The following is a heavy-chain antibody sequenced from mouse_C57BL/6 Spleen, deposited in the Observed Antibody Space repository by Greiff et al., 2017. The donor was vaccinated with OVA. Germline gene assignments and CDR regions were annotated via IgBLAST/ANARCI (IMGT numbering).Heavy chain of an antibody. D-gene: IGHD1-1*01. CDR3: ALRSTTYFDY. CDR2: ISSGSSTI. V-gene: IGHV5-17*01. J-gene: IGHJ2*01. Sequence: DVHLVESGGGLVKPGGSLKLSCAASGFTFSDYGMHWVRQAPEKGLEWVAYISSGSSTIYYADTVQGRFTISSDNAKNTLFLQMTRLRSEATAMDYWALRSTTYFDYWGQGTTLTVSS. CDR1: GFTFSDYG.